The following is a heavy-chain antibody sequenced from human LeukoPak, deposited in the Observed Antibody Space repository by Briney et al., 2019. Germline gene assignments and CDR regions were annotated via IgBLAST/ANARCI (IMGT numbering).Heavy chain of an antibody. V-gene: IGHV3-30*04. D-gene: IGHD1-26*01. CDR1: GFTFSSYA. Sequence: GGSLRLSCAASGFTFSSYAMHWVRQAPGKGLEWVAVISYDGSNKYYADSVKGRFTISRDNSKNTLYLQMNCLRAEDTAVYYCAKGANPFDYWGQGTLVTVSS. CDR2: ISYDGSNK. CDR3: AKGANPFDY. J-gene: IGHJ4*02.